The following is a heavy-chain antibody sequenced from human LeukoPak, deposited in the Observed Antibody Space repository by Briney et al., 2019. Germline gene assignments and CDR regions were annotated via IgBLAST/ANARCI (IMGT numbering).Heavy chain of an antibody. CDR2: INHSGST. CDR1: GGSFSGYY. CDR3: ARSGNYRFDY. D-gene: IGHD1-26*01. J-gene: IGHJ4*02. V-gene: IGHV4-34*01. Sequence: SETLSLTCAVYGGSFSGYYWSWIRQPPGKGLEWIGEINHSGSTNYNPSLKSRVTISVDTSKNQISLKLSSVTAADTAVYYCARSGNYRFDYWGQGTLVTVSS.